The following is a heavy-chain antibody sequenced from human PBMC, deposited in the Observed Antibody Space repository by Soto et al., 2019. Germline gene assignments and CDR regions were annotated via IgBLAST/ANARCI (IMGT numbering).Heavy chain of an antibody. CDR1: GGSISSYY. Sequence: SETLSLTCTVSGGSISSYYWSWIRQPPGKGLEWIGYIYYSGSTNYNPSLKSRVTISVDTSKNQFSLKLSSVTAADTAVYYCARDGGLTGYPHYDYWGQGTLVTVSS. J-gene: IGHJ4*02. CDR3: ARDGGLTGYPHYDY. V-gene: IGHV4-59*01. D-gene: IGHD3-9*01. CDR2: IYYSGST.